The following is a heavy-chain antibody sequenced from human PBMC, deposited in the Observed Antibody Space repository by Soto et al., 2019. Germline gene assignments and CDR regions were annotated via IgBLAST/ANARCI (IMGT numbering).Heavy chain of an antibody. D-gene: IGHD3-22*01. CDR3: ARGYYYDSSGYSHFQH. J-gene: IGHJ1*01. V-gene: IGHV1-69*13. CDR1: GGTFSSYA. Sequence: SVKVSCKASGGTFSSYAISWVRQAPGQGLEWMGGIIPIFGTTNYAQKFQGRVTITADESTSTAYMDLSSLRSEDTAVYYCARGYYYDSSGYSHFQHWGQGTPVPVYS. CDR2: IIPIFGTT.